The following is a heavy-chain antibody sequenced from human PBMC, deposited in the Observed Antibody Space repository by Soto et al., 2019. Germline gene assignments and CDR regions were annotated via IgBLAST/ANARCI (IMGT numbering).Heavy chain of an antibody. CDR2: VSGPGGNV. CDR1: GFSFSTYA. J-gene: IGHJ4*02. Sequence: LRLSCAASGFSFSTYATAWVRQAPGKGLEWVSTVSGPGGNVYQPDYVKGRFTISRDNFKNTLDLQMDGLRAEDTAVYYCAKDQYSSSSGLFDYWGQGTLVTVSS. D-gene: IGHD6-6*01. CDR3: AKDQYSSSSGLFDY. V-gene: IGHV3-23*01.